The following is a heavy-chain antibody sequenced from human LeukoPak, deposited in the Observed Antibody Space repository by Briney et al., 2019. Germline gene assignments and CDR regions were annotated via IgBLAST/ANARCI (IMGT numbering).Heavy chain of an antibody. J-gene: IGHJ4*02. V-gene: IGHV1-2*04. D-gene: IGHD5-12*01. CDR2: INPNSGGT. Sequence: ASVKVSCKASGYIFTGYYMHWVRQAPGQGLEWMGWINPNSGGTNYAQKFQGWVTMTRDTSISTAYMELSRLRPDDTAVYYCAREGPTGGYGFDYWGQGTLVTVSS. CDR3: AREGPTGGYGFDY. CDR1: GYIFTGYY.